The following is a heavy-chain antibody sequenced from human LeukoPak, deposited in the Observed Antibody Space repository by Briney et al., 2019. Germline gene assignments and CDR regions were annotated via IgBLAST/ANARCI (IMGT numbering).Heavy chain of an antibody. J-gene: IGHJ4*02. CDR1: GDSISSYY. CDR2: IYNSGST. V-gene: IGHV4-59*08. Sequence: SETLSLTCSVSGDSISSYYWSWIRQPPGKGLEWLGYIYNSGSTNYNPSLKSRVTISADTSKNQFSLRLSSVTAADTAVYYCAGDRNSNRWHKYWGQGTLVTVSS. CDR3: AGDRNSNRWHKY. D-gene: IGHD6-13*01.